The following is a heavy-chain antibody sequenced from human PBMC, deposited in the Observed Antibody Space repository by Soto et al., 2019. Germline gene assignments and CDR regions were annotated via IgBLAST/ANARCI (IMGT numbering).Heavy chain of an antibody. J-gene: IGHJ6*02. CDR3: GKASTYPLDGVDV. CDR2: ISVSGANT. Sequence: EVQLLESGGGLVQPGGSLRLSCVASGFKFSSYALTWVRQAPGKGLEWVSVISVSGANTYYADSVKGRFTISRDNSKNTLYLQMNSLRAEDTAIYYCGKASTYPLDGVDVWGQGTTVTVSS. V-gene: IGHV3-23*01. D-gene: IGHD3-16*01. CDR1: GFKFSSYA.